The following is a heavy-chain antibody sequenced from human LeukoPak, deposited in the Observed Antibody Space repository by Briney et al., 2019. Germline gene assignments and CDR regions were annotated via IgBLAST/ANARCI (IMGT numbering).Heavy chain of an antibody. J-gene: IGHJ5*02. D-gene: IGHD2-8*01. V-gene: IGHV1-2*06. CDR2: INPNSGGT. CDR1: GYTFTGYY. Sequence: ASVKVSCKASGYTFTGYYMHWVRQAPGQGLEWMGRINPNSGGTNYAQKFQGRVTMTRDTSISTAYMELSRLRSDDTAVYYCARDPAGRGVANWFDPWGQGTLVTVSS. CDR3: ARDPAGRGVANWFDP.